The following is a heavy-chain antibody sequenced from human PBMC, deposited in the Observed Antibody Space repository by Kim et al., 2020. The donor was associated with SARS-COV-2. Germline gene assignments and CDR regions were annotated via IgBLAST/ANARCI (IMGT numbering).Heavy chain of an antibody. Sequence: SETLSLTCDFSGGSFSGYFWTWLRQTPGKGLEWIGEIDYSGSTHYNPSVKSRVTISKDRSKNQFSLELTSVTASDTAVYFCARARGSSFLHLDHWGQGTQVTVSS. J-gene: IGHJ4*02. CDR2: IDYSGST. CDR1: GGSFSGYF. D-gene: IGHD6-13*01. V-gene: IGHV4-34*01. CDR3: ARARGSSFLHLDH.